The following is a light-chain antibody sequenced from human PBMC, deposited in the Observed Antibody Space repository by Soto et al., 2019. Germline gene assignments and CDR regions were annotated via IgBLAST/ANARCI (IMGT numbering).Light chain of an antibody. CDR1: NSNIGNKY. CDR2: ENA. Sequence: QSVLTQPPSVSAAPGQKVTISCSGSNSNIGNKYVYWYQQFPGAAPKLLMYENAKRASGIPDRFSGSKSGTAATLAITGIQTGDEADYYCGTWDSGLSGFVFGTGTKVTVL. V-gene: IGLV1-51*02. CDR3: GTWDSGLSGFV. J-gene: IGLJ1*01.